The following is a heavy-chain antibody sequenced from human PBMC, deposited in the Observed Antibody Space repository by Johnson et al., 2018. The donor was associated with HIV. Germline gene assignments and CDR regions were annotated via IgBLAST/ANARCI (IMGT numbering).Heavy chain of an antibody. CDR2: INWHGGST. Sequence: EVQLVESGGGVVRPGGSLRLSCAASGFTFDDSGMTWVRQAPGKGLEWVSGINWHGGSTGYVDSVKGRFIISRDNAKNSLYLQMNSLRAEDTALYYCARGIVVVTRGPGSDAFDIWGQGTMVTVSS. CDR1: GFTFDDSG. CDR3: ARGIVVVTRGPGSDAFDI. D-gene: IGHD3-22*01. J-gene: IGHJ3*02. V-gene: IGHV3-20*04.